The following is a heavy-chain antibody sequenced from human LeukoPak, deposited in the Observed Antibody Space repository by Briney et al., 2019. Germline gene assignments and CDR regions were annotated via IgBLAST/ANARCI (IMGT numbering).Heavy chain of an antibody. CDR1: GFTFSDYN. D-gene: IGHD3-3*01. CDR3: AIVDDFSSGYYTFDT. V-gene: IGHV3-11*04. J-gene: IGHJ4*02. Sequence: PGGALRLSCAASGFTFSDYNMFWIRQAPGKGLEWGSYISSSGSTIYYADSVKGRFTISRDNAKNSLSLHMNSLRGEDTAVYYRAIVDDFSSGYYTFDTRGQGNLVIVSS. CDR2: ISSSGSTI.